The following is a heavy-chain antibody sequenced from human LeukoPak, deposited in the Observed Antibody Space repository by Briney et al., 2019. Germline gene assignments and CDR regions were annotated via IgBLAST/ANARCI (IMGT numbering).Heavy chain of an antibody. CDR2: FDPEDGET. CDR1: GYTLTELS. D-gene: IGHD3-16*01. CDR3: ATRLDYVAPFDP. Sequence: ASVKVSYKVSGYTLTELSMHWVRQAPGKGVEWMGGFDPEDGETIYAQKFQGRVTMTEDTSTDTAYMELSSLRSEDTAVYCCATRLDYVAPFDPWGQGTLVTVSS. V-gene: IGHV1-24*01. J-gene: IGHJ5*02.